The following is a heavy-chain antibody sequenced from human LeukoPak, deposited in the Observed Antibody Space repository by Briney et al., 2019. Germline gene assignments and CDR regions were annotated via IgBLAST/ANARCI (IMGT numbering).Heavy chain of an antibody. Sequence: GGSLRLSCAASGFTFSSYAMSWVRQAPGKGLEWVSAISGSGGSTYYADSVKGRFTISRDNSKNTLYLQMNSLRAEDTAVYYCAGDQNKYCGGDCYPPGAFDIWGQGTMVTVSS. CDR2: ISGSGGST. CDR3: AGDQNKYCGGDCYPPGAFDI. V-gene: IGHV3-23*01. J-gene: IGHJ3*02. CDR1: GFTFSSYA. D-gene: IGHD2-21*02.